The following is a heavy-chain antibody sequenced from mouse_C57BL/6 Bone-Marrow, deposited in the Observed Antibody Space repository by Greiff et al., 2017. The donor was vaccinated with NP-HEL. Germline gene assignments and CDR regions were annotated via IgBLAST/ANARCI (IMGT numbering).Heavy chain of an antibody. CDR2: IDPENGDT. D-gene: IGHD1-1*02. Sequence: EVQLQQSGAELVRPGASVKLSCTASGFNIKDDYMHWVKQRPEQGLEWIGWIDPENGDTEYASKFQGKATITADTSSNTAYLQLSSLTSEDTAVYYCSRWWQFAYWGQGTLVTVSA. CDR3: SRWWQFAY. V-gene: IGHV14-4*01. J-gene: IGHJ3*01. CDR1: GFNIKDDY.